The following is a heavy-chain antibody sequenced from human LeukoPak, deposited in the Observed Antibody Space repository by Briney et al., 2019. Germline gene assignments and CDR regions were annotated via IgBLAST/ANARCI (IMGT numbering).Heavy chain of an antibody. CDR2: ISAYNGNT. D-gene: IGHD3-10*01. CDR3: AREGYSYGSGGYYFDY. V-gene: IGHV1-18*01. CDR1: GYTFTSYG. Sequence: ASVKVSCKASGYTFTSYGISWVRQAPGQGLEWMGWISAYNGNTNYAQKLQGRVTMTTDTSTSTAYMELRSLRSDDTAVYYCAREGYSYGSGGYYFDYWGQGTLVTVSS. J-gene: IGHJ4*02.